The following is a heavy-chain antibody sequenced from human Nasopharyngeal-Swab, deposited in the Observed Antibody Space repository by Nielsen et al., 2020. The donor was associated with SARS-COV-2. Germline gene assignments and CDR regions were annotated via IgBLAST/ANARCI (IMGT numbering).Heavy chain of an antibody. CDR3: ARRYDYFDY. Sequence: GESLKISCAASGFTFSSYSMNWVRQAPGKGLEWVSYISGSSSSIYYADSVEGRFTISRDNAKNSLYLQMNSLRAEDTAVYYCARRYDYFDYWGQGTLVTVSS. D-gene: IGHD1-1*01. CDR2: ISGSSSSI. J-gene: IGHJ4*02. CDR1: GFTFSSYS. V-gene: IGHV3-48*04.